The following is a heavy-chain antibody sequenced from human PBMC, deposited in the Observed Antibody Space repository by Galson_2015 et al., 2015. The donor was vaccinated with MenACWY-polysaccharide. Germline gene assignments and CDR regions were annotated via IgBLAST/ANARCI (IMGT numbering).Heavy chain of an antibody. Sequence: SLRLSCAASGFTFSSYAMSWVRQAPGKGLEWVTAISGSGRSTYYADSVKGRFTISRDNSKNTLYLQMNSLRAEDTAVYYCARDVMIVVSSDCWGQGTLVTVSS. D-gene: IGHD3-22*01. V-gene: IGHV3-23*01. J-gene: IGHJ4*02. CDR3: ARDVMIVVSSDC. CDR2: ISGSGRST. CDR1: GFTFSSYA.